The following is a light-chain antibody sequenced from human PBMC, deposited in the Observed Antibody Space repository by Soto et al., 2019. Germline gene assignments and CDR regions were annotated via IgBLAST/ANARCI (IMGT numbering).Light chain of an antibody. CDR2: EAY. CDR1: STDVGSHKL. V-gene: IGLV2-23*01. Sequence: QSVLTQPASVSGSPGRSITISCTGTSTDVGSHKLVSWYRQYPGNAPKLIIFEAYKRPSGVSNRFSGSKSGSTASLTISGLQAEDEADYYCCSNAVGSTYVFGTGTKVTVL. J-gene: IGLJ1*01. CDR3: CSNAVGSTYV.